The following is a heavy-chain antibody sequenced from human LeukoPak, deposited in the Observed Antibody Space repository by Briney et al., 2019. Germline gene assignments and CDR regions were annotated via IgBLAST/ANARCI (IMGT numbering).Heavy chain of an antibody. Sequence: PGRSLRLSCAASGFTFSSYAMHWVRQAPGKGLEWVAVISYDGSNKYYADSVKGRFTISRDNSKNTLYLQMNSLRAEDTAVYYCARDSRPWEGYFQHWGQGTLVTVSS. V-gene: IGHV3-30-3*01. CDR3: ARDSRPWEGYFQH. J-gene: IGHJ1*01. D-gene: IGHD1-26*01. CDR1: GFTFSSYA. CDR2: ISYDGSNK.